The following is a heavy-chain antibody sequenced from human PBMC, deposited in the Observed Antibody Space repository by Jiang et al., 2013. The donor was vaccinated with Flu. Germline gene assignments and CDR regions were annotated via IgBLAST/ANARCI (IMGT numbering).Heavy chain of an antibody. CDR2: IIPIFGTA. V-gene: IGHV1-69*01. D-gene: IGHD6-25*01. CDR1: GGTFSSYA. J-gene: IGHJ6*03. Sequence: SGAEVKKPGSSVKVSCKASGGTFSSYAISWVRQAPGQGLEWMGGIIPIFGTANYAQKFQGRVTITADESTSTAYMELSSLRSEDTAVYYCARVVVSRRAVHRYYYMDVWGKGTTVTVSS. CDR3: ARVVVSRRAVHRYYYMDV.